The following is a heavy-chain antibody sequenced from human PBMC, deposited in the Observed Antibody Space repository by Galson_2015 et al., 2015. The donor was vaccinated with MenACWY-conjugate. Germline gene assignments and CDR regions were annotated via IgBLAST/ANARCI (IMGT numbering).Heavy chain of an antibody. V-gene: IGHV3-23*01. D-gene: IGHD6-13*01. J-gene: IGHJ4*02. CDR2: TTGSGGST. CDR1: GFTFSNYV. CDR3: AKAAYTSSWYQDAFDY. Sequence: SLRLSCAASGFTFSNYVMNWVRQAPEKGLEWVSTTTGSGGSTYYADSLKGRFTISRDNSKNTLYLQMNSLRAEDTAVYYCAKAAYTSSWYQDAFDYWGQGSLVTVSS.